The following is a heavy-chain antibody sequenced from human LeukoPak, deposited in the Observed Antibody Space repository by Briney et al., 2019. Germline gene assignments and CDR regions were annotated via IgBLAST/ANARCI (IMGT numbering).Heavy chain of an antibody. CDR1: GGSISSYC. J-gene: IGHJ2*01. CDR2: IYYSGST. Sequence: SETLSLTCTVSGGSISSYCWSWIRQPPGKGLEWIGYIYYSGSTNYNPSLKSRVTISVDTSKNHFSLKLSSVTAADTAVYYCARDYWYFDLWGRGTLVTVSS. V-gene: IGHV4-59*01. CDR3: ARDYWYFDL.